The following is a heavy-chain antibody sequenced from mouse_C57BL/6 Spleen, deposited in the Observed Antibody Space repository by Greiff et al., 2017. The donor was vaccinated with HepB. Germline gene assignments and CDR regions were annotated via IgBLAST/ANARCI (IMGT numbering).Heavy chain of an antibody. D-gene: IGHD2-4*01. Sequence: DVMLVESGGGLVQPGGSLKLSCAASGFTFSDYYMYWVRQTPEKRLEWVAYISNGGGSTYYPDTVKGRFTISRDNAKNTLYLQMSRLKSEDTAMYYCARNYDPSYYAMDYWGQGTSVTVSS. CDR2: ISNGGGST. CDR3: ARNYDPSYYAMDY. CDR1: GFTFSDYY. J-gene: IGHJ4*01. V-gene: IGHV5-12*01.